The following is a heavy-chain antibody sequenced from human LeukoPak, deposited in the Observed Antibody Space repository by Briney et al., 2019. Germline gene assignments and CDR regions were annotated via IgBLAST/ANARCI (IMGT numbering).Heavy chain of an antibody. Sequence: TGGSLRLSCEASGFTFGSHAMYWVRQAPGKGLGWVAGIFGSGGSPHYADPVKGRFTISRDNSRNTVYLQINSLRAEDTAVYYCGKTTVGYSSGQKPAWPVDYWGQGTLVTVSS. V-gene: IGHV3-23*01. D-gene: IGHD5-18*01. J-gene: IGHJ4*02. CDR2: IFGSGGSP. CDR1: GFTFGSHA. CDR3: GKTTVGYSSGQKPAWPVDY.